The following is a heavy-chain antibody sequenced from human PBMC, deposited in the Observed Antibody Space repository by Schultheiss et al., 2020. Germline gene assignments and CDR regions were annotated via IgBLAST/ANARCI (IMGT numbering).Heavy chain of an antibody. CDR2: IYPGDSEI. CDR3: ARQGDESVAPRPYYHYGMDV. D-gene: IGHD6-6*01. Sequence: GGSLRLSCKSSGFSFTNYWIGWVRQMPGKGLEWMGVIYPGDSEIRYSPSFQGQVTISADRSTSTAYLQWNSLKASDTAIYYCARQGDESVAPRPYYHYGMDVWGQGTTVTVSS. V-gene: IGHV5-51*01. J-gene: IGHJ6*02. CDR1: GFSFTNYW.